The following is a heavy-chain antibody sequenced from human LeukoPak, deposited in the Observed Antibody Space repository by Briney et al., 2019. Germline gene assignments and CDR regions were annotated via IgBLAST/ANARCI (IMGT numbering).Heavy chain of an antibody. D-gene: IGHD3-10*01. Sequence: PGRSLRLSCAASGFTFDDYAMHWVRQAPGKGLEWVSGISWNSGSIGYADSVKGRFTISRDNAKNSLYLQMSSLRAEDTALYYCAKLRFGELLPYYFDYWGQGTLVTVSS. J-gene: IGHJ4*02. CDR1: GFTFDDYA. CDR2: ISWNSGSI. CDR3: AKLRFGELLPYYFDY. V-gene: IGHV3-9*01.